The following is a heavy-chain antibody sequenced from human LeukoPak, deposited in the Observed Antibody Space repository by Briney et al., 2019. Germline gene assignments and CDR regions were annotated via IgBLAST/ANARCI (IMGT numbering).Heavy chain of an antibody. Sequence: GGSLRLSCAASGFTFDDYAMHWVRQAPGKGLEWVSLISWDGGSTYYADSVKGRFTISRDNSKNSLYLQMNSLRAEDTALYYCAKDLGPRDGYNLPDYWGQGTLVTVSS. CDR3: AKDLGPRDGYNLPDY. J-gene: IGHJ4*02. CDR2: ISWDGGST. CDR1: GFTFDDYA. V-gene: IGHV3-43D*03. D-gene: IGHD5-24*01.